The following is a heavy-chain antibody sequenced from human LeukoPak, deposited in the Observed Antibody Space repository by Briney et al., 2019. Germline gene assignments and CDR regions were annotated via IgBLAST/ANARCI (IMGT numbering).Heavy chain of an antibody. CDR3: AGESADALDF. CDR2: SNRNGGGT. V-gene: IGHV3-64*02. J-gene: IGHJ3*01. Sequence: GGSLRLSCAASGFTFSDYSMNWVRQAPGKGLEFVSASNRNGGGTYYADSVKGRFTISRDISKNMLYLQMGSLRPEDTALYYCAGESADALDFWGEGTMVTVSS. CDR1: GFTFSDYS.